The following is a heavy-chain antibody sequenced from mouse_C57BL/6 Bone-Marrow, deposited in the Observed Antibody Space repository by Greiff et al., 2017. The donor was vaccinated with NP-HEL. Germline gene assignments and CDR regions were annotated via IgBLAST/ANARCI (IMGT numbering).Heavy chain of an antibody. D-gene: IGHD2-4*01. V-gene: IGHV1-81*01. CDR2: IYPISGNT. Sequence: QVQLQQSGAELARPGASVKLSCKASGYTFTSYGISRVKQRTGQGLGWIGEIYPISGNTYYKKKLKGKATLTADKSSSTAYMELRSLTSEDSAVYFCARGDYAYFDYWGQGTTLTVSS. CDR1: GYTFTSYG. J-gene: IGHJ2*01. CDR3: ARGDYAYFDY.